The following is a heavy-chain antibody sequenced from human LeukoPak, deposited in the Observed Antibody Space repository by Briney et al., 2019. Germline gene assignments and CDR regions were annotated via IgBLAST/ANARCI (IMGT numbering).Heavy chain of an antibody. D-gene: IGHD2-2*01. Sequence: PSETLSLTCTVSGGSISSYYWSWIRQPPGKGLEWIGYIYYSGSTTYNPSLNSRVTISVDTSKNQFSLKLTSVTAADTAVYYCARLGYCSSTSCYPDYWGQGTLVTVSS. CDR1: GGSISSYY. CDR3: ARLGYCSSTSCYPDY. V-gene: IGHV4-59*01. CDR2: IYYSGST. J-gene: IGHJ4*02.